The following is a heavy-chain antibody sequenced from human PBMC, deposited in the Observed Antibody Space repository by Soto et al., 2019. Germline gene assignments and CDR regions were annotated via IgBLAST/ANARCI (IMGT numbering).Heavy chain of an antibody. J-gene: IGHJ5*02. CDR3: TRGLVVCYNRIDNHFDP. V-gene: IGHV6-1*01. CDR2: TYYKSQWYY. CDR1: GDSVSSHNAA. Sequence: SQTLSLTCVTSGDSVSSHNAACNWVRQSPSRGLEWLGRTYYKSQWYYEYADFVKSRITISPDTSKNQFSLHLRSVTPEDSAVYFCTRGLVVCYNRIDNHFDPWGQGTLVTVSS. D-gene: IGHD2-15*01.